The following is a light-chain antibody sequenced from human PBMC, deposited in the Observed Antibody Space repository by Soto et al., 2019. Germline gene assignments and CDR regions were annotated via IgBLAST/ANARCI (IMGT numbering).Light chain of an antibody. CDR1: QSISSS. V-gene: IGKV3-15*01. CDR3: QHYNNWPIT. J-gene: IGKJ5*01. Sequence: EVVMTQSPATLSVSPGARAPLSCRASQSISSSLAWYQQKPGQAPRLLMYGASTRATGIPPRFSGSGFGTDFTLTISSLQSEDFAVYYCQHYNNWPITFGQGTRLEIK. CDR2: GAS.